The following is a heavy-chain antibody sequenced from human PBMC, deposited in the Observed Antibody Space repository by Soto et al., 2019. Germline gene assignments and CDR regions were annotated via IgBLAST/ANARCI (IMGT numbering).Heavy chain of an antibody. V-gene: IGHV4-34*01. J-gene: IGHJ4*02. CDR3: ARSEATVLDY. CDR1: GGSFTGYY. D-gene: IGHD4-17*01. CDR2: ISHSGST. Sequence: SETLSLTCAVNGGSFTGYYGAWIRQSPGKGLEWIGEISHSGSTNYNPSLKSRVTISIDTSKNQFSLKLSSVTAADTAVYYCARSEATVLDYWGQGTLVTVSS.